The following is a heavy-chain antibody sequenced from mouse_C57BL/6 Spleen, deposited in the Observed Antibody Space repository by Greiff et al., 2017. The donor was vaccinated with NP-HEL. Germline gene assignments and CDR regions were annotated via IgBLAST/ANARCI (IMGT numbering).Heavy chain of an antibody. D-gene: IGHD2-2*01. CDR2: ISSGGSYT. CDR3: ARHGGYDDYYAMDY. V-gene: IGHV5-6*01. J-gene: IGHJ4*01. Sequence: DVQLVESGGDLVKPGGSLKLSCAASGFTFSSYGMSWVRQTPDKRLEWVATISSGGSYTYYPDSVKGRFTISRDNAKNTLYLQMSSLKSEDTAMYYCARHGGYDDYYAMDYWGQGTSVTVSS. CDR1: GFTFSSYG.